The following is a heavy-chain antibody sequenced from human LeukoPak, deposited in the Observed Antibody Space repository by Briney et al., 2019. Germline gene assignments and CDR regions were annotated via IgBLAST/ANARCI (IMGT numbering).Heavy chain of an antibody. CDR2: ISWNSGSI. CDR3: ARESHDSSGYNPRTYAFDI. J-gene: IGHJ3*02. Sequence: PGGSLRLSCAASGFTFDDYAMHWVRQAPGKGLEWVSGISWNSGSIGYADSVKGRFTISRDNAKNSLYLQMNSLRAEDRAVYYCARESHDSSGYNPRTYAFDIWGQGTMVTVSS. CDR1: GFTFDDYA. D-gene: IGHD3-22*01. V-gene: IGHV3-9*01.